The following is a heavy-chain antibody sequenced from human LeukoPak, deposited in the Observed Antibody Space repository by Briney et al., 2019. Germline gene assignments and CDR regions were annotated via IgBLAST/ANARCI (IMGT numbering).Heavy chain of an antibody. CDR2: IYYSGST. Sequence: SETLSLTCTVSGGSISSYYWGWIRQPPGKGLEWIGSIYYSGSTYYNPSLKSRVTISVDTSKNQFSLKLSSVTAADTAVYYCATSGSYYPAEYFQHWGQGTLVTVSS. CDR1: GGSISSYY. D-gene: IGHD1-26*01. V-gene: IGHV4-39*07. J-gene: IGHJ1*01. CDR3: ATSGSYYPAEYFQH.